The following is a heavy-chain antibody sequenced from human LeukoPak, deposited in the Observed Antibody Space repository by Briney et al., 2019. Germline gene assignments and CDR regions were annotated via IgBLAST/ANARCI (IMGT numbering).Heavy chain of an antibody. J-gene: IGHJ4*02. V-gene: IGHV1-18*01. CDR2: ISAYNGKT. CDR3: ARDLIGGYSYGYSPGDY. D-gene: IGHD5-18*01. Sequence: ASVKVSCKPSGYTFTTYGISWVRQAPGQELEWMGWISAYNGKTNYAQKLQGRVTMTTDTSTSTDYMELRSLRADDTAVYYCARDLIGGYSYGYSPGDYWGQGTLVTVSS. CDR1: GYTFTTYG.